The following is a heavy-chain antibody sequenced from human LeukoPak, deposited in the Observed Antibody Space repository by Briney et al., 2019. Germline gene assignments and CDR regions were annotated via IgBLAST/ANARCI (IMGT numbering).Heavy chain of an antibody. D-gene: IGHD3-22*01. J-gene: IGHJ4*02. Sequence: SETLSLTWAVYGGSFSGYYWSWIRQPAGKGLEWIGEINHSGSTNYNPSLKSRVTISVDTSKNQFSLKLSSVTAADTAVYYCARNYYDSSGRWGQGTLVTVSS. V-gene: IGHV4-34*01. CDR1: GGSFSGYY. CDR2: INHSGST. CDR3: ARNYYDSSGR.